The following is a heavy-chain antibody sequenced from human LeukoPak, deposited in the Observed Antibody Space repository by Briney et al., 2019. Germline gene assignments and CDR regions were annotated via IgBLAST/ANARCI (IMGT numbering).Heavy chain of an antibody. CDR3: ARGRLNGRGWFDP. J-gene: IGHJ5*02. CDR1: GGSFSGYY. V-gene: IGHV4-34*01. Sequence: PSETLSLTCAVYGGSFSGYYWSWIRQPPGKGLEWIGEINHSGSTNYNPSLKSRVTISVDTSKNQFSLKLSSVTAADTAVYYCARGRLNGRGWFDPWGQGTLVTVSS. D-gene: IGHD3-10*01. CDR2: INHSGST.